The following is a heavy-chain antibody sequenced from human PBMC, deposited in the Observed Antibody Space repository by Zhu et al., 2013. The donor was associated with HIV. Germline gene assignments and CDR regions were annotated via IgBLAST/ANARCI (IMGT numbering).Heavy chain of an antibody. CDR2: INHSGST. CDR1: GGSFSGYY. J-gene: IGHJ4*02. CDR3: ARGVEYCTGGVCKKYLDY. D-gene: IGHD2-8*02. V-gene: IGHV4-34*01. Sequence: QVQLQQWGAGLLKPSETLSLTCAVYGGSFSGYYWSWIRQPPGKGLEWIGEINHSGSTNYNPSLKSRVTISVDTSKNQFSLKLSSVTAADTAVYYCARGVEYCTGGVCKKYLDYWGQGTLVTVSS.